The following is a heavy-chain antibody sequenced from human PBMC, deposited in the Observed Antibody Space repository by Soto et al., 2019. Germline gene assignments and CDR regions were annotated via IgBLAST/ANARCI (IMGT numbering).Heavy chain of an antibody. CDR1: EDTFRNYA. V-gene: IGHV1-69*06. Sequence: SVKVSCKASEDTFRNYAISWVRQAPGQGLEWMGGIIPIFGTANYAQKFQGRVTITADTSANTVYLELSSLRSEDTAVYYCASLGYCSSTSCSHRSYYYGMDVWGQGTTVTVSS. J-gene: IGHJ6*02. CDR2: IIPIFGTA. CDR3: ASLGYCSSTSCSHRSYYYGMDV. D-gene: IGHD2-2*01.